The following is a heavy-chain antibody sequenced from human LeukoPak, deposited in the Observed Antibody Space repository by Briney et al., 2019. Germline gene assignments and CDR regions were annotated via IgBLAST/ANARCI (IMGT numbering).Heavy chain of an antibody. CDR1: GGSINSYY. D-gene: IGHD1-26*01. V-gene: IGHV4-59*08. CDR2: IYYSGST. CDR3: ARRLGSWFDP. Sequence: SETLSLTCTVSGGSINSYYWSWIRQPPGKELEWIRYIYYSGSTNYNPSLKSRVTISVDTSKNQFSLKLSSVTAADTAVYYCARRLGSWFDPWGQGTLVTVSS. J-gene: IGHJ5*02.